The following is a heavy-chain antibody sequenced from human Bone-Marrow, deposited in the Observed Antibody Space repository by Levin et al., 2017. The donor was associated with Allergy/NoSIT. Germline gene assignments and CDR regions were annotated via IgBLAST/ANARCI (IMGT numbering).Heavy chain of an antibody. V-gene: IGHV5-51*01. CDR2: IYPNDHEL. CDR3: ARGAFYDSPVNWFEH. Sequence: KCGESLKISCRASGYTFRNYWIGWVRQVPGKGLEWMGIIYPNDHELKYGPSFQDQVAISASESVSSVYLQWSSLKASDTGIYYCARGAFYDSPVNWFEHWGQGTLVTVSS. D-gene: IGHD3-22*01. CDR1: GYTFRNYW. J-gene: IGHJ5*02.